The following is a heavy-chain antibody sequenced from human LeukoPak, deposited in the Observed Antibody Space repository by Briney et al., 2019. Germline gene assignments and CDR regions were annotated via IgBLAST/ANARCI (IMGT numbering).Heavy chain of an antibody. CDR2: IRSDGTST. J-gene: IGHJ1*01. Sequence: GGSLRLSGAASGFTFSNYLMHWVRQGPGKGLVWVSRIRSDGTSTSYADSVKGRFTVSRDNAKNTLYLQMSSLRAEDTAVYYCARGGDPVKYYAEYFQYWGQGTLVTVSS. CDR1: GFTFSNYL. D-gene: IGHD2-21*02. CDR3: ARGGDPVKYYAEYFQY. V-gene: IGHV3-74*01.